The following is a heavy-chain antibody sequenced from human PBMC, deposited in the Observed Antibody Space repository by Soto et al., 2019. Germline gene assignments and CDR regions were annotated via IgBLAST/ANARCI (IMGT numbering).Heavy chain of an antibody. CDR1: GGSISSYC. CDR2: IYYSGST. V-gene: IGHV4-59*08. J-gene: IGHJ4*02. CDR3: ARFYYYDTATPFFDY. Sequence: PSETLSLTCTVSGGSISSYCWSWIRQPPGKGQEWIGYIYYSGSTNYNPSLKSRVTISVDTSKNQFSLKLSSVTAADTAVYYCARFYYYDTATPFFDYWGQGTLVTVSS. D-gene: IGHD3-22*01.